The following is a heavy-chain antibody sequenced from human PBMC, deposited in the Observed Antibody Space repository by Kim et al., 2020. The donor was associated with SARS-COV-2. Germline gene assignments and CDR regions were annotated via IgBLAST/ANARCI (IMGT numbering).Heavy chain of an antibody. CDR3: AKGGGKWFDP. Sequence: YISYVDSVKGRFTISRDNAKKSLYLQMNSLRAEDTAVYYCAKGGGKWFDPWGLGTLVTVSS. V-gene: IGHV3-21*01. D-gene: IGHD1-26*01. CDR2: YI. J-gene: IGHJ5*02.